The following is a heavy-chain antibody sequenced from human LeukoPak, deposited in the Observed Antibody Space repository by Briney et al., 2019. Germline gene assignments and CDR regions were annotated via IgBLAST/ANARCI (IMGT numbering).Heavy chain of an antibody. CDR3: ATRGDIVVVPAAIGVYYYYYYMDV. CDR2: IIPIFGTA. J-gene: IGHJ6*03. CDR1: GGTFSSYA. D-gene: IGHD2-2*01. V-gene: IGHV1-69*05. Sequence: EASVKVSCKASGGTFSSYAISWVRQAPGQGLEWMGGIIPIFGTANYAQKFQGRVTITTDESTSTAYMELSSLRSEDTAVNYCATRGDIVVVPAAIGVYYYYYYMDVWGKGTTVTVSS.